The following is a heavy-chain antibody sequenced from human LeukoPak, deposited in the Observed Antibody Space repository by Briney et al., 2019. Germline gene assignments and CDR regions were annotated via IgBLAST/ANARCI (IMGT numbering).Heavy chain of an antibody. Sequence: GGSLRLSCAASGFTLSSYGMHWVRQAPGKGLECVAVISYDGSDKYYADSVKGRFTISRDNSKNTLYLQMNSLRAEDTAVYFCAKDDYYDSSGDPNWFDPWGQGTLVTVSS. J-gene: IGHJ5*02. CDR2: ISYDGSDK. CDR1: GFTLSSYG. V-gene: IGHV3-30*18. D-gene: IGHD3-22*01. CDR3: AKDDYYDSSGDPNWFDP.